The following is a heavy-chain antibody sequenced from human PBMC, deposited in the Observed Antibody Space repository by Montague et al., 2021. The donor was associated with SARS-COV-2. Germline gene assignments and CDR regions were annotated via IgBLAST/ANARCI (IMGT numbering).Heavy chain of an antibody. CDR1: VGSISSSNR. Sequence: SETLSLTCAGSVGSISSSNRWSWVRNPPRKGLECVGEIYHSGSTNYNPSLKSRVTMSVDKSKNQFSLKLSSVTAADTAVYYCARGNSSGWYGYYYYGMDVWGQGTTVTVSS. CDR3: ARGNSSGWYGYYYYGMDV. J-gene: IGHJ6*02. CDR2: IYHSGST. V-gene: IGHV4-4*02. D-gene: IGHD6-19*01.